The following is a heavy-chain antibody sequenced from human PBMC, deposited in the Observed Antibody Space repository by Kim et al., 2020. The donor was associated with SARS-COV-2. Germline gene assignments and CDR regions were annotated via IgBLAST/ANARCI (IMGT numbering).Heavy chain of an antibody. D-gene: IGHD3-22*01. Sequence: GGSLRLSCVVSGFTFSSYSMIWVRQDPGKGLEWVSYIRSSSSSIYYADSVKGRFTISRDNAKNSLYLQMNSLRADDTAVYYCARDFFYYDSGGPDYWGQGTLVTVSS. CDR3: ARDFFYYDSGGPDY. V-gene: IGHV3-48*04. CDR1: GFTFSSYS. J-gene: IGHJ4*02. CDR2: IRSSSSSI.